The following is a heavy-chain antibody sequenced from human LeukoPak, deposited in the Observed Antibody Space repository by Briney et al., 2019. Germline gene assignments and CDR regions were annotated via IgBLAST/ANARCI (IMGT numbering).Heavy chain of an antibody. Sequence: GRSLRLSCAASGFTFSSYAMHWVRQAPGKGLEWVAVISYDGSNKYYADSVKGRFTISRDNSKNTLYLQMNSLRAEDTAVYYCALSEFDSSGLYDYWGQGTLVTVSS. CDR3: ALSEFDSSGLYDY. V-gene: IGHV3-30-3*01. D-gene: IGHD3-22*01. J-gene: IGHJ4*02. CDR2: ISYDGSNK. CDR1: GFTFSSYA.